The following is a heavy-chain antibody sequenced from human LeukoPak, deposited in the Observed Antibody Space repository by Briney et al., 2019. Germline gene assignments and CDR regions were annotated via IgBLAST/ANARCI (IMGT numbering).Heavy chain of an antibody. CDR1: GYTFSYYA. J-gene: IGHJ4*02. Sequence: ASVKVSCKASGYTFSYYAMNWVRQAPGQGLEWMGWISTNTGNPTYAQGFTGRFVFSLDTSVSTAYLQITSLKAEDTAVYYCAKDGLRGYSSGWEYWGQGTPVTVST. V-gene: IGHV7-4-1*02. D-gene: IGHD6-19*01. CDR3: AKDGLRGYSSGWEY. CDR2: ISTNTGNP.